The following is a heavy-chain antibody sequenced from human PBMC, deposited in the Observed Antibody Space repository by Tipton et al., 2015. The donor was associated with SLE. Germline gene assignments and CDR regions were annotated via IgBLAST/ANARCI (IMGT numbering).Heavy chain of an antibody. CDR2: IIPIFGTA. Sequence: QSGAEVKKPGSSVKASCKASGGTFSSYAISWVRQAPGQGLEWMGRIIPIFGTANYAQKFQGRVTITADESTSTAYMELSSLRSEDTAVYYCARSFYCSGGSCSDFDYWGQGTLVTVSS. D-gene: IGHD2-15*01. CDR1: GGTFSSYA. CDR3: ARSFYCSGGSCSDFDY. V-gene: IGHV1-69*13. J-gene: IGHJ4*02.